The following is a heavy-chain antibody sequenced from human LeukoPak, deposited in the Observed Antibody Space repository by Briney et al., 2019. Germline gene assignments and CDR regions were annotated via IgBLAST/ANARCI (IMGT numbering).Heavy chain of an antibody. CDR3: ARDPSCIGGSCRDGYFDY. Sequence: GGSLRLSCAASGFTFSRYWMYWARHAPGKGLEWVANMKQYGIEKYYVDSGKGQFTTSRDNAKNSLYLQMNSLRAEDTAVYYCARDPSCIGGSCRDGYFDYWGQGTLVAVSS. CDR1: GFTFSRYW. CDR2: MKQYGIEK. V-gene: IGHV3-7*01. D-gene: IGHD2-15*01. J-gene: IGHJ4*02.